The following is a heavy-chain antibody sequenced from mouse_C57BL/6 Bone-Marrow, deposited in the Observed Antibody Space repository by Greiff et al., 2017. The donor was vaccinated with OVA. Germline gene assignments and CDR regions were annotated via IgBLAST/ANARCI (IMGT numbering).Heavy chain of an antibody. Sequence: EVKVEESGGGLVKPGGSLKLSCAASGFTFSDYGMHWVRQAPEKGLEWVAYISSGSSTIYYADTVKGRFTISRDNAKNTLFLQMTSLRSEDTAMYYCARIRRAWFAYWGQGTLVTVSA. CDR3: ARIRRAWFAY. CDR2: ISSGSSTI. D-gene: IGHD2-12*01. J-gene: IGHJ3*01. CDR1: GFTFSDYG. V-gene: IGHV5-17*01.